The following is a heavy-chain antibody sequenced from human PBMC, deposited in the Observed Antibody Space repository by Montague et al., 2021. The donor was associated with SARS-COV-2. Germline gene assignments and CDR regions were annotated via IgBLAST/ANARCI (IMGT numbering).Heavy chain of an antibody. Sequence: SETLSLTCTVSGGSISSYYWSWIRQPPGKGLEWIGYIYYSGSTNYNPSLKSRVTISVDTSKNQFSLKLSSVTAADTAVYYCARDFLDVWGQGTTVTVSS. CDR3: ARDFLDV. CDR1: GGSISSYY. J-gene: IGHJ6*02. V-gene: IGHV4-59*01. CDR2: IYYSGST.